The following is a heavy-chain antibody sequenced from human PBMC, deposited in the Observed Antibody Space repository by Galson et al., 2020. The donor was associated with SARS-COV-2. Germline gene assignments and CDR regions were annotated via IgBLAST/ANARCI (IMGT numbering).Heavy chain of an antibody. CDR3: ARGGWGGDFSDY. Sequence: SETLSLTCSVSGGSISSGGYQWCWIRQPPGKGLEWIGYIFSGGSAYYNPSLKSRITISVDTSKNRFSLNLNSVTAADTAVYFCARGGWGGDFSDYWGQWALVTVFS. CDR2: IFSGGSA. V-gene: IGHV4-30-4*08. J-gene: IGHJ4*02. D-gene: IGHD2-21*01. CDR1: GGSISSGGYQ.